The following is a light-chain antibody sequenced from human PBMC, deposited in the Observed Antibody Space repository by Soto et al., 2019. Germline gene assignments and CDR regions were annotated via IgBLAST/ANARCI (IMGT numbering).Light chain of an antibody. CDR3: QYYNNWWT. CDR2: GAS. CDR1: QSIGRY. J-gene: IGKJ1*01. Sequence: EVVMTQSPATLSVSPGERATLSCRASQSIGRYVAWYQQKPGQAPRLLIYGASTRSTGVPARFSGSGAGTEFTLTISSVQSEDFAVYYCQYYNNWWTFGQGTKVEIK. V-gene: IGKV3-15*01.